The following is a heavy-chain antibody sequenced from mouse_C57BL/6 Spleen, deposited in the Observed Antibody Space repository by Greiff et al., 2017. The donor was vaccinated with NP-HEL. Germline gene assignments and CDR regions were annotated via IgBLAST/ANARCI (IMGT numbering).Heavy chain of an antibody. CDR2: INPGSGGT. CDR1: GYAFTNYL. J-gene: IGHJ4*01. Sequence: QVQLQQSGAELVRPGTSVKVSCKASGYAFTNYLIEWVKQRPGQGLEWIGVINPGSGGTNYNEKFKGKATLTADKSSSTAYMQLSSLTSEDSAIYFCARRDMDYWGQGTSVTVSS. V-gene: IGHV1-54*01. CDR3: ARRDMDY.